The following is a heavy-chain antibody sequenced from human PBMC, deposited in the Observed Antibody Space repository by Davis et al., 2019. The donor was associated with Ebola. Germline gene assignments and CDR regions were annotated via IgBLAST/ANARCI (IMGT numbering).Heavy chain of an antibody. Sequence: MPSQTLSPTCTVPGASTSSYYWSWIRQPPGKGLEWIGYIYSSGSTNYNPSLKSRVTISVDTSKNQFSLKQTSVTAADAAVYYCARDHGFTIFGYGMDVWGQGTTVTVSS. D-gene: IGHD3-3*01. V-gene: IGHV4-59*01. CDR3: ARDHGFTIFGYGMDV. CDR1: GASTSSYY. CDR2: IYSSGST. J-gene: IGHJ6*02.